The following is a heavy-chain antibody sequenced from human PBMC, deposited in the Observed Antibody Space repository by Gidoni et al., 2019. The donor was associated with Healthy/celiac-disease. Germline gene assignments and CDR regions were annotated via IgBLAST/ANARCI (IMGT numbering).Heavy chain of an antibody. CDR3: AKGPFMGSGGLYRWDFDY. D-gene: IGHD3-16*01. V-gene: IGHV3-30*18. Sequence: QVQLVESGGGVVQPGRSLRLSCAASGFTFSSYGMHWVRQAPGKGLEWVAVISYDGSNKYYADSVKGRFTISRDNSKNTLYLQMNSLRAEDTAVYYCAKGPFMGSGGLYRWDFDYWGQGTLVTVSS. CDR1: GFTFSSYG. J-gene: IGHJ4*02. CDR2: ISYDGSNK.